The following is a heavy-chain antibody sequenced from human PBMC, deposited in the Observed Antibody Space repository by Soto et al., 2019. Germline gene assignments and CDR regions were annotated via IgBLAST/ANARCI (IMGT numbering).Heavy chain of an antibody. J-gene: IGHJ3*02. CDR2: IYPGVSDT. CDR1: GYSFTSYW. D-gene: IGHD3-22*01. CDR3: ARGAITMIVVVIPDAFDI. Sequence: GESLKISCKGSGYSFTSYWIGWVRQMPGKGLEWMGIIYPGVSDTRYSPSFQGQVTISADKSISTAYLQWSSLKASDTAMYYCARGAITMIVVVIPDAFDIWGQGTMVTVSS. V-gene: IGHV5-51*01.